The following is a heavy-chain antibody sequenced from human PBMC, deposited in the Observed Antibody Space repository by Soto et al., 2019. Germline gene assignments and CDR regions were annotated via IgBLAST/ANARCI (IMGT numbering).Heavy chain of an antibody. Sequence: QVQLVQSGAEVKKPGSSVKVSCKASGGTFSSYSISWVRQAPGQGLEWMGEIIPIFGTANYAQKFQGRVTITADESTSTAYMELISLRSEDTAVYYCARAGGRHSGGIDYWGQGTLVIFSS. CDR1: GGTFSSYS. V-gene: IGHV1-69*01. CDR3: ARAGGRHSGGIDY. D-gene: IGHD1-26*01. CDR2: IIPIFGTA. J-gene: IGHJ4*02.